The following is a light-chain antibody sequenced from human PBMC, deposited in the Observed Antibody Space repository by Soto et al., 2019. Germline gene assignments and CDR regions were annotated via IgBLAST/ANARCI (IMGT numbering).Light chain of an antibody. Sequence: QSALTQPASVSGSPGQSITISCTGTSSDVGGYDYVSWYQQHPGKAPKLMIYGVSNRPSGVSNRFSGSKSGNTASLTISGLQAEDEADYHCSSYTSSTTLVVFGGGTQLTVL. J-gene: IGLJ2*01. CDR2: GVS. CDR1: SSDVGGYDY. V-gene: IGLV2-14*03. CDR3: SSYTSSTTLVV.